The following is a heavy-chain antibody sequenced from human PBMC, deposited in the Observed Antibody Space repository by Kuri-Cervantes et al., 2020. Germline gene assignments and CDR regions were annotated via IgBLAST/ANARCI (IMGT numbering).Heavy chain of an antibody. CDR1: GYSFTNYG. CDR3: ARAQNPGGWGDGRFDP. V-gene: IGHV1-18*01. D-gene: IGHD6-19*01. Sequence: ASVKVSCKASGYSFTNYGISWVRQAPGQGLEWMGWISAYNGNTNYAQKLQGRVTMTTDTSTSTAYMELRSLRSDDTAVYYCARAQNPGGWGDGRFDPWGQGTLVTVSS. CDR2: ISAYNGNT. J-gene: IGHJ5*02.